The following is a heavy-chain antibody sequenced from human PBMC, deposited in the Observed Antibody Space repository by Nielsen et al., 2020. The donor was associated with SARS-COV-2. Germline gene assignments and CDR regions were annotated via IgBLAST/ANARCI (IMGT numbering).Heavy chain of an antibody. D-gene: IGHD3-10*01. Sequence: GESLKISCAASGFTFSSYSMNWVRQAPGKGLEWVSSISGSSSYIYYADSVKGRFTISRDNAKNSLYLQMNSLRAEDTAVYYCANLYGSGSYLKYFQHWGQGTLVTVSS. CDR2: ISGSSSYI. CDR3: ANLYGSGSYLKYFQH. V-gene: IGHV3-21*01. J-gene: IGHJ1*01. CDR1: GFTFSSYS.